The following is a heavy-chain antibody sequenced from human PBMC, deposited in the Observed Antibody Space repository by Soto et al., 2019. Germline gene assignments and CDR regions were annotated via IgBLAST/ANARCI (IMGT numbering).Heavy chain of an antibody. Sequence: EVQLLESGGGLVQPGGSLRLSCAASGFTFSSYAMSWVRQAPGKGLEWVSAISGSGGSTYYADSVKGRFTISRDNSKNTLYLQMNSLRAEDTAVYYCEKDPGTYYDFWSGYPDDYWGQGTLVTVSS. CDR2: ISGSGGST. D-gene: IGHD3-3*01. V-gene: IGHV3-23*01. J-gene: IGHJ4*02. CDR3: EKDPGTYYDFWSGYPDDY. CDR1: GFTFSSYA.